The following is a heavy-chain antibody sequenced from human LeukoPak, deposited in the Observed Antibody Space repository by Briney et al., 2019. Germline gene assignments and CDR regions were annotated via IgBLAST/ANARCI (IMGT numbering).Heavy chain of an antibody. CDR1: GFTFSSYA. D-gene: IGHD5-24*01. V-gene: IGHV3-21*01. CDR2: ISSSSSYV. CDR3: ARMQRRDKNFDY. Sequence: GGSLRLSCAASGFTFSSYAMSWVRQAPGKGLEWVSSISSSSSYVYYADSVKGRFTISRDNAKSSLYLQMNSLRAEDTAVYYCARMQRRDKNFDYWGQGTLVTVSS. J-gene: IGHJ4*02.